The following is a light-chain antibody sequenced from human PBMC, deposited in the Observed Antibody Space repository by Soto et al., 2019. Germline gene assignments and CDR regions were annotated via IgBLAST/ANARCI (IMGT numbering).Light chain of an antibody. J-gene: IGKJ2*01. CDR1: QSISSW. Sequence: DIQMTQSPSTLSASVGDRVTITCRARQSISSWLAWYQQKPGKAPKLLIYDASSLESGVPSRFSGSGSGTEFTLTISSLQPDDFATYCCQQYNSYSYTFGQGTTLQIK. CDR2: DAS. CDR3: QQYNSYSYT. V-gene: IGKV1-5*01.